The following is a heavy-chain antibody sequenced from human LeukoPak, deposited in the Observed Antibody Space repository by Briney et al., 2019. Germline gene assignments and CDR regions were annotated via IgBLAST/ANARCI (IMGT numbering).Heavy chain of an antibody. CDR2: ISWNSGSI. CDR1: GFTFDDYA. CDR3: AKDRRGRWLVWDAFDI. D-gene: IGHD6-19*01. J-gene: IGHJ3*02. Sequence: GGSLRLSCAASGFTFDDYAMHWVRQAPGKGLEWVSGISWNSGSIGYADSVKGRFTISRDNAKNSLYLQMNSLRTEDTALYYCAKDRRGRWLVWDAFDIWGQGTMVTVSS. V-gene: IGHV3-9*01.